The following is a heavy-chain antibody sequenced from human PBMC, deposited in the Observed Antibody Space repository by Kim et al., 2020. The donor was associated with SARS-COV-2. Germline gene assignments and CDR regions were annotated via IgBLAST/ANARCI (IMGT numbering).Heavy chain of an antibody. V-gene: IGHV4-31*02. Sequence: TYYNPSLKSRVTISVDTSKNQFSLKLSSVTAADTAVYYCAGEKGYGAFDYWGQGTLVTVSS. D-gene: IGHD4-17*01. CDR3: AGEKGYGAFDY. CDR2: T. J-gene: IGHJ4*02.